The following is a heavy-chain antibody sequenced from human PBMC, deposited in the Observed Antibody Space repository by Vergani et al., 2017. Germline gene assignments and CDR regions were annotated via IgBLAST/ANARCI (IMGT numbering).Heavy chain of an antibody. CDR1: GGSISSYY. Sequence: QVQLQESGPGLVKPSQTLSLTCTVSGGSISSYYWSWIRQPPGKGLEWIGYIYYSGSTNYNPSLKSRVTISVDTSKNQFSLKLSSVTAADTAVYYCARIDYVWGSYRYTDDYYFDYWGQGTLVTVSS. CDR3: ARIDYVWGSYRYTDDYYFDY. J-gene: IGHJ4*02. V-gene: IGHV4-59*12. D-gene: IGHD3-16*02. CDR2: IYYSGST.